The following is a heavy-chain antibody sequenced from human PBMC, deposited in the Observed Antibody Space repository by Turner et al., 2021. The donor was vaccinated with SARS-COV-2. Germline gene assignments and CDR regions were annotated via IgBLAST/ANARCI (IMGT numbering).Heavy chain of an antibody. Sequence: VQLVESGGGVVQPGRSLRLSCAASGFTFSSYWMSWVRQAPGKGLEWVATIKQDGSEKYYVDSVKGRFTISRDNAKNSLYLQMNSLRAEDTAVYYCARDGLYYYDSSAYYNDAFDIWGQGTMVTVSS. CDR3: ARDGLYYYDSSAYYNDAFDI. D-gene: IGHD3-22*01. CDR2: IKQDGSEK. CDR1: GFTFSSYW. V-gene: IGHV3-7*01. J-gene: IGHJ3*02.